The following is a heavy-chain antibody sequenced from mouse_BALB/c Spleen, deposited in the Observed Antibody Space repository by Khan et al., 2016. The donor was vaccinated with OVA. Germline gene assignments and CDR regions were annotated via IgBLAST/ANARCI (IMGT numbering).Heavy chain of an antibody. CDR1: GYSITSGYG. V-gene: IGHV3-1*02. CDR3: ARTARIKY. D-gene: IGHD1-2*01. Sequence: EVQLQESGPGLVKPSQSLSLTCTVTGYSITSGYGWYWIRQSPGNILEWVGYISYSGSTNYNPSLERRTSITRDTSKNQFFLQLNAVTTEDTATYYCARTARIKYWGQGTTLTVSS. CDR2: ISYSGST. J-gene: IGHJ2*01.